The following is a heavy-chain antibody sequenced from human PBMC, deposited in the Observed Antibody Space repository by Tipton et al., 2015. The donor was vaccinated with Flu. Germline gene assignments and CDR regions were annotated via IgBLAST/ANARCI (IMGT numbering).Heavy chain of an antibody. CDR1: GFTFSSYW. V-gene: IGHV4-4*02. J-gene: IGHJ5*02. Sequence: SLRLSCAASGFTFSSYWMSWVRQAPGKGLEWIGTVSRTGSTIYNPSLKSRVTISIDTSKNQFSLNMRSVTAADMAVYYCARRDYSNYVSDPKSWFDPWGQGTLVAVSA. CDR3: ARRDYSNYVSDPKSWFDP. D-gene: IGHD4-11*01. CDR2: VSRTGST.